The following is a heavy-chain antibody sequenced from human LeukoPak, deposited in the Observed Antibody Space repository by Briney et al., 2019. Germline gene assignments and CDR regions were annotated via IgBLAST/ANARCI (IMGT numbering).Heavy chain of an antibody. V-gene: IGHV3-11*05. J-gene: IGHJ4*02. CDR1: GSTFSDYY. D-gene: IGHD3-9*01. CDR3: ARVYYDILTSPYYFDY. Sequence: GGSLRLSCAASGSTFSDYYMSWIRQAPGKGLEWVSYISSSSSYTNYADSVKGRFTISRDNAKNSLYLQMNSLRAEDTAVYYCARVYYDILTSPYYFDYWGQGTLVTVSS. CDR2: ISSSSSYT.